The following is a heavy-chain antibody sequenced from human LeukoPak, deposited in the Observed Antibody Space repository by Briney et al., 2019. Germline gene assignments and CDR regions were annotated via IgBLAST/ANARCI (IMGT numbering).Heavy chain of an antibody. V-gene: IGHV4-39*07. CDR1: GGSISSSSYY. D-gene: IGHD6-6*01. CDR2: IYYSGST. CDR3: ARQGSSYYFDY. J-gene: IGHJ4*02. Sequence: PSETLSLTCTVSGGSISSSSYYWGWIRQPPGKGLEWIGSIYYSGSTNYNPSLKSRVAISVDKSKNQFSLKLSSVTAADTAVYYCARQGSSYYFDYWGQGTLVTVSS.